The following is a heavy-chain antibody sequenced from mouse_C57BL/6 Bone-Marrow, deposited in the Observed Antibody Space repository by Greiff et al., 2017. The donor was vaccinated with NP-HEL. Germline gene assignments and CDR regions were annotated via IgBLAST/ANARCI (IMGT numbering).Heavy chain of an antibody. J-gene: IGHJ4*01. D-gene: IGHD3-2*02. CDR3: TREGSGPNYYAMDY. CDR2: ISSGGDYI. CDR1: GFTFSSYA. Sequence: EVQGVESGEGLVKPGGSLKLSCAASGFTFSSYAMSWVRQTPEKRLEWVAYISSGGDYIYYADTVKGRFTISRDNARNTLYLQMSSLKSEDTAMYYCTREGSGPNYYAMDYWGQGTSVTVSS. V-gene: IGHV5-9-1*02.